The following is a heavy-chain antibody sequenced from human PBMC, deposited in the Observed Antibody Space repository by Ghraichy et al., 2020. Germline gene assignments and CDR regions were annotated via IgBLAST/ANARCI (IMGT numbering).Heavy chain of an antibody. Sequence: SETLSLTCTVSGYSISSGYYWGWLRQSPGKGLEWIGTVYHGESPYYNPSLKNRVTISIDTSKNQFSLLMSSVTAADTAVYYCARPRTRYYYYMDVWGRGTMVTVSS. CDR2: VYHGESP. CDR3: ARPRTRYYYYMDV. J-gene: IGHJ6*03. V-gene: IGHV4-38-2*02. CDR1: GYSISSGYY.